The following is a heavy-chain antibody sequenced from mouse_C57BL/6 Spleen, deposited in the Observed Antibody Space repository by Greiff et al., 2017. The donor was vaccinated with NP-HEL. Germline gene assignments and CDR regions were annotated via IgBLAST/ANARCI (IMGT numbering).Heavy chain of an antibody. Sequence: VKLMESGPELVKPGASVKISCKASGYAFSSSWMNWVKQRPGKGLEWIGRIYPGDGDTNYNGKFKGKATLTADKSSSTAYMQLSSLTSEDSAVYFCARSDYGPFDYWGQGTTLTVSS. CDR2: IYPGDGDT. D-gene: IGHD1-2*01. J-gene: IGHJ2*01. CDR3: ARSDYGPFDY. V-gene: IGHV1-82*01. CDR1: GYAFSSSW.